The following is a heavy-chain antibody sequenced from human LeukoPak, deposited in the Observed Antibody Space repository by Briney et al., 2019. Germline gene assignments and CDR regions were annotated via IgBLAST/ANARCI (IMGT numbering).Heavy chain of an antibody. Sequence: PGGSLRLSCAASGFTFSSYEMNWVRQAPGKGLERVSYISSSGSTIHYADSVKGRFTISRDNAKSSLSLQMNSLRAEDTAIYYCARDLPTGTYRAYFDNWGQGTLVTVSS. V-gene: IGHV3-48*03. CDR2: ISSSGSTI. J-gene: IGHJ4*02. CDR3: ARDLPTGTYRAYFDN. CDR1: GFTFSSYE. D-gene: IGHD1-26*01.